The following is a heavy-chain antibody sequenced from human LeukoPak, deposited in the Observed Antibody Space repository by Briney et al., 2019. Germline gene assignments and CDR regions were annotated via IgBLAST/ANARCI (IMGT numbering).Heavy chain of an antibody. CDR1: GYTFISYG. Sequence: ASVKVSCKASGYTFISYGISWVRQAPGQGLEWMGWISGYNGNTNYAQKLQGRVTMTTDTSTSTAYMELRILRSDDTAVYYCARSLYDSSGLDYWGQGTLVTVSS. V-gene: IGHV1-18*01. D-gene: IGHD3-22*01. J-gene: IGHJ4*02. CDR2: ISGYNGNT. CDR3: ARSLYDSSGLDY.